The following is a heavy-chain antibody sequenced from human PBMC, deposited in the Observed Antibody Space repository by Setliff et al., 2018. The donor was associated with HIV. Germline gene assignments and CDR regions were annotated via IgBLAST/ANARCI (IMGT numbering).Heavy chain of an antibody. CDR1: GYTFTTYG. V-gene: IGHV1-18*01. Sequence: GASVKVSCKPSGYTFTTYGLSWVRQAPGQGLEWMGWISTYSDETSSSQNLQGRLTMTTDTSTGTAYMELRSLSSDDTAVYYCAIAGYSSSWCLDYWGQGTLVTVSS. J-gene: IGHJ4*02. CDR2: ISTYSDET. D-gene: IGHD6-13*01. CDR3: AIAGYSSSWCLDY.